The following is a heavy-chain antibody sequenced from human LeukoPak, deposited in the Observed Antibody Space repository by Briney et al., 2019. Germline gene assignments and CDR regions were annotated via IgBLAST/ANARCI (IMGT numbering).Heavy chain of an antibody. CDR2: ISAYNGNT. CDR1: GYTFTSYA. CDR3: ARKSNYYDSSGTSYWFDP. J-gene: IGHJ5*02. V-gene: IGHV1-18*01. Sequence: ASVKVSCKASGYTFTSYAMHWVRQAPGQGLEWMGWISAYNGNTNYAQKLQGRVTMTTDTSTSTAYMELRSLRSDDTAVYYCARKSNYYDSSGTSYWFDPWGQGTLVTVSS. D-gene: IGHD3-22*01.